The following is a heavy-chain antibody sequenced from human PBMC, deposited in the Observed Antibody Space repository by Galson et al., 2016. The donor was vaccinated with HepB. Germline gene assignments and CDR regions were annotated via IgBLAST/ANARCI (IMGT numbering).Heavy chain of an antibody. CDR1: GYSISSGYY. V-gene: IGHV4-38-2*02. D-gene: IGHD6-13*01. Sequence: SETLSLTCTVSGYSISSGYYWGWIRQPPGKGLEWIGSIYNSGSTYYRPSLKSRLTMSVDTSKNQFSLKLSSVSAADTAVYYCARGEAAAGTCDWGQGTLVTVSS. J-gene: IGHJ4*02. CDR2: IYNSGST. CDR3: ARGEAAAGTCD.